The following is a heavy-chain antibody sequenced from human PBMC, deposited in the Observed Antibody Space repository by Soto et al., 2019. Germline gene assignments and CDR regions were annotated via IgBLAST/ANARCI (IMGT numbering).Heavy chain of an antibody. Sequence: EVQLVESGGGLVKPGGSLRLSCAASGFTFSSYNMNWVRQAPGKGLEWVSSISGSSSSMYYADSVKGRFTISRDNAKNSLYLQMNSLRAEDTAMYYCARSLYYYYGMDVWGQGTTVTVSS. CDR3: ARSLYYYYGMDV. J-gene: IGHJ6*02. V-gene: IGHV3-21*01. CDR1: GFTFSSYN. CDR2: ISGSSSSM.